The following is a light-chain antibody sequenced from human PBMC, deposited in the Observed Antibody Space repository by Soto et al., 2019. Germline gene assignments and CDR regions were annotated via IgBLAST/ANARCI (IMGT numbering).Light chain of an antibody. CDR1: SSDVGGYNY. CDR2: DVS. J-gene: IGLJ1*01. V-gene: IGLV2-11*01. Sequence: QSALTQPRSVSGSPGQSVTISCTGTSSDVGGYNYVSLYQHHPGRAPKLMIYDVSKRPSGVPDHVSGSKSGNKASLTISGLQAQDEADYYCCSHAGSYLPDVSGTGNKLTVL. CDR3: CSHAGSYLPDV.